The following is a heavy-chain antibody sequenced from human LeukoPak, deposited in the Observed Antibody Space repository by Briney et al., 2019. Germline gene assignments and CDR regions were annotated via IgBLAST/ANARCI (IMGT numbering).Heavy chain of an antibody. D-gene: IGHD5-18*01. V-gene: IGHV3-30*03. CDR3: ATGSGGYSYGFNYYGMDV. CDR2: ISYDGSNK. CDR1: GFTFSSYG. J-gene: IGHJ6*02. Sequence: GGSLRLSCAASGFTFSSYGMHWVRQAPGKGLEWVAVISYDGSNKYYADSVKGRFTISRDNSKNTLYLQMNSLRAEDTAVYYCATGSGGYSYGFNYYGMDVWGQGTTVTVSS.